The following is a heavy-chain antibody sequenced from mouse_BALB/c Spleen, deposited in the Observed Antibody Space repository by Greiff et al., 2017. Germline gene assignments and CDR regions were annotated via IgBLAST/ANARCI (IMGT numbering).Heavy chain of an antibody. J-gene: IGHJ4*01. Sequence: DVQLQESGPGLVKPSQSLSLTCSVTGYSITSGYYWNWIRQFPGNKLEWMGYISYDGSNNYNPSLKNRISITRDTSKNQFFLKLNSVTTEDTATYYCAATGGLRGDYWGQGTSVTVSS. CDR1: GYSITSGYY. CDR2: ISYDGSN. V-gene: IGHV3-6*02. CDR3: AATGGLRGDY. D-gene: IGHD3-1*01.